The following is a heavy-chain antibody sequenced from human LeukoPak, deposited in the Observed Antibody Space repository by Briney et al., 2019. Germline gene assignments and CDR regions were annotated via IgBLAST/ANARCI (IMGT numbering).Heavy chain of an antibody. CDR3: ATSIAAAGSFLWLTRDY. D-gene: IGHD6-13*01. CDR1: GYTLTELS. V-gene: IGHV1-24*01. J-gene: IGHJ4*02. Sequence: ASVKVSCKVYGYTLTELSMHWVRQAPGKGPEWMGGFDPEDGETIYAQKFQGRVTMTEDTSTDTAYMELSSLRSEDTAVYYCATSIAAAGSFLWLTRDYWGQGTLVTVSS. CDR2: FDPEDGET.